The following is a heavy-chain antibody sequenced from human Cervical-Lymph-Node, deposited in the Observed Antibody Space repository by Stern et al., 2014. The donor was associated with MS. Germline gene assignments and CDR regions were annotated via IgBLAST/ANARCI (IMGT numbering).Heavy chain of an antibody. CDR1: GDIFSTYS. J-gene: IGHJ6*02. Sequence: QKQLEESGAEVKKPGSSVKVSCKASGDIFSTYSITWVRQAPGQGLEWMGRIIPMFGIAHYAQKFQGRLTITADTATSTAYMELSSLRSEDTAVVYCARDLPSAGYGMDVWGQGTTVTVSS. D-gene: IGHD3-10*01. CDR2: IIPMFGIA. CDR3: ARDLPSAGYGMDV. V-gene: IGHV1-69*09.